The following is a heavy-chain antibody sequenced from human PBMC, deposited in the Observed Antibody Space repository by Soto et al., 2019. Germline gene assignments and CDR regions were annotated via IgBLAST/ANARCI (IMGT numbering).Heavy chain of an antibody. CDR2: ITPYNGNA. Sequence: QVHLVQSGAVVENPGASVKVSCKASGYTFTNFGINWVRQAPGQGLEWMGWITPYNGNATSPQKHQDRLTITTDTSTNTAYLELRSLRSDDTAVYFCARARMFSGAHHDYWGQGTRVTVSS. V-gene: IGHV1-18*04. CDR1: GYTFTNFG. CDR3: ARARMFSGAHHDY. D-gene: IGHD1-26*01. J-gene: IGHJ4*02.